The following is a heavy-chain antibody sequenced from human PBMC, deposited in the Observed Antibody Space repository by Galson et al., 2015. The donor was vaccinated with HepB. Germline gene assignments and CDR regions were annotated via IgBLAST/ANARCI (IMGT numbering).Heavy chain of an antibody. CDR3: AYGVDV. J-gene: IGHJ6*02. V-gene: IGHV6-1*01. CDR2: TYYRSKWYK. CDR1: GDSVSSHSAV. Sequence: CAISGDSVSSHSAVWNWIRQSPSRGLEWLGRTYYRSKWYKDYALFVKSRITINADTSRNQISLQLNSMTPEDTAVYYCAYGVDVGGQGTTVTVSS.